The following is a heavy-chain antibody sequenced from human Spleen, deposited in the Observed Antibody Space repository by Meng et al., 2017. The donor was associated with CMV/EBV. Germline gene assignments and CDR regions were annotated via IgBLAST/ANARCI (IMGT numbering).Heavy chain of an antibody. Sequence: SCAASGFTFSRSAMHWVRQAPGKGLEWVAVISYDGSDKYYADSVKGRFTISRDNSKNTLYLQMNSLRAEDTAVYYCSRVFIAAAGIDYWGQGTLVTVSS. J-gene: IGHJ4*02. V-gene: IGHV3-30*04. CDR3: SRVFIAAAGIDY. CDR1: GFTFSRSA. CDR2: ISYDGSDK. D-gene: IGHD6-13*01.